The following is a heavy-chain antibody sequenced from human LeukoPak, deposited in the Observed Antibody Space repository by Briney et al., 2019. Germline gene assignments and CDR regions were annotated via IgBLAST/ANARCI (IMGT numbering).Heavy chain of an antibody. CDR3: VHRRIYSPFDY. CDR1: GFSLRTRGEG. V-gene: IGHV2-5*02. J-gene: IGHJ4*02. D-gene: IGHD4-11*01. Sequence: SGPTLVYPPQTLTLTCNYSGFSLRTRGEGVDWVRQPPGEAVEWLALIYWDDDKRYNSSLKSRLTITKDTSKNQVVLTMTNVDPVDTATYYCVHRRIYSPFDYWGQGALVTVSS. CDR2: IYWDDDK.